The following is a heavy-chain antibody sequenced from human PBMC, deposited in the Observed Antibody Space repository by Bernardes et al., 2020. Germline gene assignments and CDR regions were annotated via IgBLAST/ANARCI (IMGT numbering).Heavy chain of an antibody. CDR3: ARVVSSWYRYYYYYYMDG. J-gene: IGHJ6*03. Sequence: SETLSLTCAVSGGSISSSNWWSWVRQPPGKGLEWIGEIYHSGSTNYNPSLKSRVTISVDKSKNQFSLKLSSVTAEDTAVYYCARVVSSWYRYYYYYYMDGRGKGTTVTVSS. CDR2: IYHSGST. CDR1: GGSISSSNW. V-gene: IGHV4-4*02. D-gene: IGHD6-13*01.